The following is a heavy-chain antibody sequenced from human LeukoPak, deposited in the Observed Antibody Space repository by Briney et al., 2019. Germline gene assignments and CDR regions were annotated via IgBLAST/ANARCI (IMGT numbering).Heavy chain of an antibody. V-gene: IGHV3-13*01. Sequence: GGSLRLSCAASGFTLSNYDMHWVRQATGEGLEWVSGIDVAGDTYYPGSVRGRFTISRENAENSLYLQMNSLRAGDTGVYYCARTTVTSGPYWYFDLWGRGTLVTVS. CDR1: GFTLSNYD. J-gene: IGHJ2*01. D-gene: IGHD4-17*01. CDR2: IDVAGDT. CDR3: ARTTVTSGPYWYFDL.